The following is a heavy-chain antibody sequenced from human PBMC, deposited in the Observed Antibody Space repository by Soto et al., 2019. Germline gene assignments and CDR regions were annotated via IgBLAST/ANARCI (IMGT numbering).Heavy chain of an antibody. CDR2: LWHAGTTK. V-gene: IGHV3-33*03. CDR1: GFNFSQYG. J-gene: IGHJ4*02. CDR3: VPNMDY. Sequence: QVQVVESGGDMVRPGRSLRLSCIASGFNFSQYGMHWVRQATGKGLEWVAFLWHAGTTKSYVDSVRGRFTISRDNSKNTLFLQMNSLRGEDTAVYYCVPNMDYWGQGTLVTVSS.